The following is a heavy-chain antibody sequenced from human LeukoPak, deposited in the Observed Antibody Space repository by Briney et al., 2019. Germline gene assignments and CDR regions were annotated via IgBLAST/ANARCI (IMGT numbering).Heavy chain of an antibody. Sequence: GGSLRLSCAASGFTFNNAWMSWVRQASGKGLEWVGRIRSKANSYATAYAASVKGRFTISRDDSKNTAYLQMNSLKTEDTAVYYCTRGLWFGDIDLDYWGQGTLVTVSS. D-gene: IGHD3-10*01. CDR3: TRGLWFGDIDLDY. V-gene: IGHV3-73*01. CDR1: GFTFNNAW. CDR2: IRSKANSYAT. J-gene: IGHJ4*02.